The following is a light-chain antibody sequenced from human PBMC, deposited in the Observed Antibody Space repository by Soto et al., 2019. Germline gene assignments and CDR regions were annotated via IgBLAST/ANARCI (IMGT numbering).Light chain of an antibody. CDR1: ESISYW. Sequence: DIQLTQSPSTLTASVGDRVTIGCRASESISYWLAWYQQKPGKAPKLLIYDASSLRSGVPSRFSGSGSGTKFTLTISTLQPDDFATYFCQQYDSYSKTFGQGTQLEIK. CDR3: QQYDSYSKT. CDR2: DAS. V-gene: IGKV1-5*01. J-gene: IGKJ2*01.